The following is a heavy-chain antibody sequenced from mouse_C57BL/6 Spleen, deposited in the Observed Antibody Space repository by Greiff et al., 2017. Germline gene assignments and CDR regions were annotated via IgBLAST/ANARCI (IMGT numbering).Heavy chain of an antibody. CDR1: GYTFTSYG. V-gene: IGHV1-81*01. CDR2: IYPRSGNT. D-gene: IGHD1-1*01. Sequence: QVQLQQSGAELARPGASVKLSCKASGYTFTSYGISWVKQRTGQGLEWIGEIYPRSGNTYYNEKFKGKATLTADKSSSTAYMELRSLTSEDSAVYFWARRTVVAPYAMDYWGQGTSVTVSS. CDR3: ARRTVVAPYAMDY. J-gene: IGHJ4*01.